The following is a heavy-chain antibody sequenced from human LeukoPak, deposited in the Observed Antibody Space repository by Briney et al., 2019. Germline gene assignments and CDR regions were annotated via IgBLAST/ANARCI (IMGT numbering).Heavy chain of an antibody. CDR2: IYYSGST. CDR3: ARYRVETMEDY. Sequence: SETLSLTCTVSGGSISSSSYYWGWIRQPPGKGLEWIGSIYYSGSTYYNLSLKSRVTISIDTSMNQFSLRLGSVTAADTAVYYCARYRVETMEDYWGQGTLVTVSS. V-gene: IGHV4-39*07. CDR1: GGSISSSSYY. D-gene: IGHD5-12*01. J-gene: IGHJ4*02.